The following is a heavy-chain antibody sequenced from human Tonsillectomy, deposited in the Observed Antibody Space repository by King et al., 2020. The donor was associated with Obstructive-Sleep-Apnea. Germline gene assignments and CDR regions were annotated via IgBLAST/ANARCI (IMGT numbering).Heavy chain of an antibody. CDR3: ARDPMATIWGPANWMDY. CDR2: ISTSSSTI. D-gene: IGHD5-24*01. V-gene: IGHV3-48*04. Sequence: VQLVESGGGLVQPGGSLRLSCAASGFTFSNYNMNWVRQAPGKGLEWVSFISTSSSTIYYADSVMGRFTISRDNAKNSLSLQMNTLRADDSAIYYCARDPMATIWGPANWMDYWGQETLVTVSS. CDR1: GFTFSNYN. J-gene: IGHJ4*02.